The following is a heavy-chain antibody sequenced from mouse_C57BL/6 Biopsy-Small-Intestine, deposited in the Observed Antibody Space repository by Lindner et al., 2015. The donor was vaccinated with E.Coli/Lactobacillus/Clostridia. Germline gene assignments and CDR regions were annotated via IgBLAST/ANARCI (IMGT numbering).Heavy chain of an antibody. D-gene: IGHD1-1*01. CDR1: GYAFSSSW. CDR3: ALYYYFDY. CDR2: IYPGDGDT. Sequence: VQLQESGPELVKPGASVKISCKASGYAFSSSWMNWVKQRPGKGLEWIGRIYPGDGDTNYNGKFKGKATLTADKSSSTAYMQLSSLTSEDSAVYFCALYYYFDYWGQGTTLTVSS. J-gene: IGHJ2*01. V-gene: IGHV1-82*01.